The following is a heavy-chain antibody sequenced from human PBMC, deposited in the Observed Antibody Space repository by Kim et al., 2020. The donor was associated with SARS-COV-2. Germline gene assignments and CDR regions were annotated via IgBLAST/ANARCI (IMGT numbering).Heavy chain of an antibody. CDR2: ISYDGSNK. D-gene: IGHD6-13*01. J-gene: IGHJ4*02. Sequence: GGSLRLSCAASGFTFSSYAMHWVRQAPGKGLEWVAVISYDGSNKYYADSVKGRFTISRDNSKNTLYLQMNSLRAEDTAVYYCARTPGYSSSWFLYYFDYWGQGTLVTVSS. CDR3: ARTPGYSSSWFLYYFDY. CDR1: GFTFSSYA. V-gene: IGHV3-30-3*01.